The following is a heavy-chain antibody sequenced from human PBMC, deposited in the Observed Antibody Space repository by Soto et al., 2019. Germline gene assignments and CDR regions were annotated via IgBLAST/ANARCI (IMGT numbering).Heavy chain of an antibody. Sequence: PSKTLSLTCTVSGDSFKNYYWSWIRQPAGKGLEWIGRIYSSGSTNYNPSLKIRVTMSVDTPRKQFSLKLSSATAADTSVYYFAGTEYSYFYYTMNVWGQGATVTAP. CDR3: AGTEYSYFYYTMNV. CDR2: IYSSGST. D-gene: IGHD3-10*01. CDR1: GDSFKNYY. V-gene: IGHV4-4*07. J-gene: IGHJ6*02.